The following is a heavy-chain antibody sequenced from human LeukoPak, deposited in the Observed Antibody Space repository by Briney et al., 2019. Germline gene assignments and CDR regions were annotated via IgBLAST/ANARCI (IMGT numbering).Heavy chain of an antibody. Sequence: ASVKVSCKASGYTFTGYYMHWVRQAPGQGLEWMGWINPNSGGTNYAQKFQGRVTMTRDTSISTAYMELSRLRSDDTAVYYCARDWGPDYYDSCGYYYEFNAFDIWGQGTMVTVSS. J-gene: IGHJ3*02. D-gene: IGHD3-22*01. V-gene: IGHV1-2*02. CDR2: INPNSGGT. CDR1: GYTFTGYY. CDR3: ARDWGPDYYDSCGYYYEFNAFDI.